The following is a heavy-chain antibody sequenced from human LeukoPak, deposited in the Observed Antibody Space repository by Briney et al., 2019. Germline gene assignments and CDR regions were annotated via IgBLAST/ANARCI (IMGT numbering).Heavy chain of an antibody. CDR3: ARDSVYGDYGMDV. CDR2: ISSSGSTI. D-gene: IGHD4-17*01. Sequence: GGSLRLSCAASGITFSSYSMAWVRQAPGKGLEWVSYISSSGSTIYYADSVKGRFTISRDNAKNSLYLQMNSLRAEDTAVYYCARDSVYGDYGMDVWGQGTTVTVSS. CDR1: GITFSSYS. J-gene: IGHJ6*02. V-gene: IGHV3-48*04.